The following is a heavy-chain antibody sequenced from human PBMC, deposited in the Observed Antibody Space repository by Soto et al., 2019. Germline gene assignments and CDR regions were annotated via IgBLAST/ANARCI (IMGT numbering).Heavy chain of an antibody. Sequence: SETLSLTCTVSGGSISSYYWSWIRQPPGKGLEWIGYIYYSGSTNYNPSLKSRVTISVDTSKNQFSLKLSSVTAADTAVYYCARHVDVSTTFRAHENWFDPWGQGTLVTVSS. V-gene: IGHV4-59*08. D-gene: IGHD1-1*01. CDR3: ARHVDVSTTFRAHENWFDP. J-gene: IGHJ5*02. CDR2: IYYSGST. CDR1: GGSISSYY.